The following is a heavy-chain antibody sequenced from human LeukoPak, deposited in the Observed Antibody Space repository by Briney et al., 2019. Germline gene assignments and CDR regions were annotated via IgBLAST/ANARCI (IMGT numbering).Heavy chain of an antibody. Sequence: GGSLRLSCAASGFTFSSYSMNWVRQAPGKGLEWVSSISSSSSYIYYADSVKGRFTISRDNTKNSLYLQMNSRRAEDTAVYYCARVLYSSSWYVGYYYYGMDGWGQGTTVTVSS. CDR3: ARVLYSSSWYVGYYYYGMDG. J-gene: IGHJ6*02. CDR2: ISSSSSYI. CDR1: GFTFSSYS. D-gene: IGHD6-13*01. V-gene: IGHV3-21*01.